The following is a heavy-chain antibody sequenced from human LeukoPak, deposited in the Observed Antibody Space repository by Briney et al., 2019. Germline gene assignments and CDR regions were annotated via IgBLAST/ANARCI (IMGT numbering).Heavy chain of an antibody. V-gene: IGHV3-30*03. J-gene: IGHJ4*02. Sequence: GGSLRLSCAASGFIFSNFGMHWVRQAPGKGLEWVTVISNDGSNLYYAGSVRGRFTISRDNSKNTLYLEMNSLRAEDTAVYYCAGYSTGWYMDYWGQGTLVTVSS. CDR1: GFIFSNFG. CDR3: AGYSTGWYMDY. CDR2: ISNDGSNL. D-gene: IGHD6-19*01.